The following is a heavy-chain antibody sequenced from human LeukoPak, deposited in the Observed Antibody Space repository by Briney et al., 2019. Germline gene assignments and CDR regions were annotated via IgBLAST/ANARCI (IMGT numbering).Heavy chain of an antibody. Sequence: GGSLRLSCAASGFTFSSYAMSWVRQAPGEGLEWVSAISGSGGSTYYADSVKGRLTISRDNSKNTLYLKMNGLRAEDTAVYYCAKSWAMVSWSDYWGQGTLVTVSS. CDR3: AKSWAMVSWSDY. V-gene: IGHV3-23*01. CDR1: GFTFSSYA. D-gene: IGHD5-18*01. J-gene: IGHJ4*02. CDR2: ISGSGGST.